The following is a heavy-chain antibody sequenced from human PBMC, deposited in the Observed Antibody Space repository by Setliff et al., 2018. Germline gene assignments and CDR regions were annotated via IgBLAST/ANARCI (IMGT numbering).Heavy chain of an antibody. CDR1: GDTFNTYT. V-gene: IGHV1-69*06. Sequence: SVKVSCKASGDTFNTYTLSWVRQAPGQGLEWMGGIIPLLETVKYAQKFQGRLTITADKSTSTAYLELRSLTSDDTAVYYCSRLVRYCTRTTCQRASGAELWGQGSLVTVPQ. D-gene: IGHD2-2*01. CDR2: IIPLLETV. J-gene: IGHJ4*02. CDR3: SRLVRYCTRTTCQRASGAEL.